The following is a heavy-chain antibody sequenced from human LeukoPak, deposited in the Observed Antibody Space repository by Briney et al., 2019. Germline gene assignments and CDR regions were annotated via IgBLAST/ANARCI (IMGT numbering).Heavy chain of an antibody. CDR1: GGSISSYY. D-gene: IGHD1-7*01. J-gene: IGHJ3*02. V-gene: IGHV4-59*01. CDR3: ARGAIYNWNYNDAFDI. Sequence: SETLSLTCTVSGGSISSYYWSWIRQPPGKGLEWIGYIYYSGSTNYNPSLKSRVTISVDTSKNQFSLKLSSVTAADTAVYYCARGAIYNWNYNDAFDIWGQGTMVTVSS. CDR2: IYYSGST.